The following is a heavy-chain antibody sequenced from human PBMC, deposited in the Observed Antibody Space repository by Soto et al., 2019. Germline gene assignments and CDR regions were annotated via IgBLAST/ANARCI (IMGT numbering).Heavy chain of an antibody. Sequence: SETLSLTCTGSGGSITSYYWSWVRQTPGKGLEWIGHTYYSGNNNYNPSLESRVTISVDTSKNQFSLNLRSVTAADTAVYYCARQLGVGCIRSCNPWFGPWGQGTLVTVSS. CDR1: GGSITSYY. J-gene: IGHJ5*02. V-gene: IGHV4-59*08. CDR3: ARQLGVGCIRSCNPWFGP. D-gene: IGHD3-3*02. CDR2: TYYSGNN.